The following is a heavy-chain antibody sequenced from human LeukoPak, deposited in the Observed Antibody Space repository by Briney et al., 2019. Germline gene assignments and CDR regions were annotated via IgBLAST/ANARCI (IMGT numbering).Heavy chain of an antibody. CDR1: GYTFTSYA. Sequence: ASVTVSCTASGYTFTSYAMHWVRQAPGQRLEWMGWINAGNGNTKYSQKFQGRVTITRDTSASTAYMELSSLRSEDTAVYYCARYCSGGSCYSDAFDIWGQGTMVTVSS. D-gene: IGHD2-15*01. V-gene: IGHV1-3*01. CDR2: INAGNGNT. J-gene: IGHJ3*02. CDR3: ARYCSGGSCYSDAFDI.